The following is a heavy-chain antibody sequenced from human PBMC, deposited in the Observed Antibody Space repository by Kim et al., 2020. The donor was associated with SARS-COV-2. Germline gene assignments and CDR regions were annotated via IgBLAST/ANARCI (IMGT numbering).Heavy chain of an antibody. V-gene: IGHV1-18*01. D-gene: IGHD6-19*01. J-gene: IGHJ4*02. Sequence: ASVKVSCKASGYTFTSYGISWVRHAPGQGLEWMGWISAYNGNTNYAQKLQGRVTMTTDTSTSTAYMELRSLRSDDTAVYYCARRQWQLYYFDYWGQGTLVTVSS. CDR3: ARRQWQLYYFDY. CDR2: ISAYNGNT. CDR1: GYTFTSYG.